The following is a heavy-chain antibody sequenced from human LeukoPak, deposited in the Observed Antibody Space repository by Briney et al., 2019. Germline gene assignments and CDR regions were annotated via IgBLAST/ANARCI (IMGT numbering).Heavy chain of an antibody. CDR2: IYSGGST. V-gene: IGHV3-53*01. CDR1: GFTVSSNY. CDR3: ARSRDILTSPFDY. Sequence: PGGSLRLSCAASGFTVSSNYMSWVRQAPGKGLEWVSVIYSGGSTYYADSVKGRFTISRDNSKNTLYLQMNSLRAEDTAVYYCARSRDILTSPFDYWGQGTLVTVS. D-gene: IGHD3-9*01. J-gene: IGHJ4*02.